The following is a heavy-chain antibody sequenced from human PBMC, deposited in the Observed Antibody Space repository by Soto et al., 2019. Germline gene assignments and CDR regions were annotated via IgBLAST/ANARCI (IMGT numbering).Heavy chain of an antibody. D-gene: IGHD1-26*01. CDR2: INAGNGNT. J-gene: IGHJ4*02. CDR3: ARDCPSGSGGSYDY. V-gene: IGHV1-3*01. CDR1: GYTFTSYA. Sequence: GASVKVSCKASGYTFTSYAMHWLLQAPGQRLEWMGWINAGNGNTKYSQKFQGRVTITRDTSASTAYMELSSLRSEDTAVYYCARDCPSGSGGSYDYWGQGTLVTVSS.